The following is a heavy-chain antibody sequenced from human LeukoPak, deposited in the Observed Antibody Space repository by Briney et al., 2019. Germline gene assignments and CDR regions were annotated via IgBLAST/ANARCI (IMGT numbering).Heavy chain of an antibody. J-gene: IGHJ4*02. V-gene: IGHV3-21*01. CDR2: ISSSGIYI. Sequence: GGSLRLSCAASAFTFRTYSMNWVRQAPGKGLEWVSSISSSGIYIYYAVSVKGRFTISRDNAKNSLYLQMNSLRAEDTAVYYCAGDPYGDSSIDYWGQGTLVTVSS. CDR1: AFTFRTYS. CDR3: AGDPYGDSSIDY. D-gene: IGHD4-17*01.